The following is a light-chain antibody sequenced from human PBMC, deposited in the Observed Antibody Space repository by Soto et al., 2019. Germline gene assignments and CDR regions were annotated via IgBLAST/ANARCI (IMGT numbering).Light chain of an antibody. V-gene: IGKV1-8*01. Sequence: AIRMTQSPSSLSASTGDRVTITCRASQGISSYLAWYQQKPGKAPKLLIYAASTLQSGVPSRFSGSGSGTDFTLTIRCMQSEDFAHYYCQQYYSYPRTFGQGTKVDIK. CDR2: AAS. CDR3: QQYYSYPRT. CDR1: QGISSY. J-gene: IGKJ1*01.